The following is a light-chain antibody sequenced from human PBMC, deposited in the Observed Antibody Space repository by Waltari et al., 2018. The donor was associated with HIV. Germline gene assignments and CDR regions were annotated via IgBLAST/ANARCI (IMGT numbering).Light chain of an antibody. V-gene: IGLV2-11*01. CDR2: EVI. Sequence: QSALTQPRSVSGSPGQSVTIPCTGTSSDVGGYYSVSWYLQHPGKVPKLIIYEVIKRPSGVPDRFSGSKSGNTASLTISGLQTEDEADYFCCSYAGTYTYVLFGGGTKLTVL. CDR3: CSYAGTYTYVL. J-gene: IGLJ3*02. CDR1: SSDVGGYYS.